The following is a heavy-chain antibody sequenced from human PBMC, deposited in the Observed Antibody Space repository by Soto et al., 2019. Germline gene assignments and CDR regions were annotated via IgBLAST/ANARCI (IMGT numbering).Heavy chain of an antibody. CDR3: ATSPRGEMATD. V-gene: IGHV1-18*01. CDR2: INTYNGNT. Sequence: QVQLVQSGAEVKKPGASVKVSCKASGYTFRNYAVNWVRQAPGQGLEWMGSINTYNGNTNYAQNLQARVTLTTDTSTSTAFMELRSLRSDVTAVYYCATSPRGEMATDWGQGTLVTVSS. D-gene: IGHD5-12*01. CDR1: GYTFRNYA. J-gene: IGHJ4*02.